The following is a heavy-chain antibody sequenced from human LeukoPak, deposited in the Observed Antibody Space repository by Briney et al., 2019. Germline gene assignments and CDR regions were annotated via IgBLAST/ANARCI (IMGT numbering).Heavy chain of an antibody. V-gene: IGHV5-51*01. CDR3: ARCPSIAVAGTGFDY. CDR2: IYPGDSDT. J-gene: IGHJ4*02. D-gene: IGHD6-19*01. CDR1: GYSFTSYW. Sequence: GESLKISCKGSGYSFTSYWIGWVRQMPGKGLEWMGFIYPGDSDTRYSPSFQGQVTISADKSISTAYLQWSSLKASDTAMYYCARCPSIAVAGTGFDYWGQGTLVTVSS.